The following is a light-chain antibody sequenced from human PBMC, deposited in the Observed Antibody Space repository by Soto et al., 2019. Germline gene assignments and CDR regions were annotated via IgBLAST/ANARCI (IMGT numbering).Light chain of an antibody. V-gene: IGLV2-8*01. CDR1: SSDVGGYNY. Sequence: QSALTQPPSASGSPGQSVTISCTGTSSDVGGYNYVSWNQQHPGKAPKLMIYEVSKRPAGVPDCFSGAKSGNTASLTVSGLQAEDEDDYYCSSYAGSNNLVFGGGTKLTVL. CDR3: SSYAGSNNLV. J-gene: IGLJ2*01. CDR2: EVS.